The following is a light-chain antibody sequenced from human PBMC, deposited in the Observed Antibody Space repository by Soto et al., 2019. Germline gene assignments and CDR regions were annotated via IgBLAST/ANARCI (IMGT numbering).Light chain of an antibody. CDR2: TAS. V-gene: IGKV1-39*01. Sequence: GDIGTIACRASQSISNYLNWYQEKPGKAPKLLIYTASSLQSGVPSRFSGSGSGTDFTLSISSLQPEDFATYYCQQSYSTPPGTFGQGTKVDIK. J-gene: IGKJ1*01. CDR3: QQSYSTPPGT. CDR1: QSISNY.